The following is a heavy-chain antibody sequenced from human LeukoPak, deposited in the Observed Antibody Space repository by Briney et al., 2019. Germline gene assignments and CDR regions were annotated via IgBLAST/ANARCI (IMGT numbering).Heavy chain of an antibody. J-gene: IGHJ4*02. CDR3: ARGLVGIVPAAYILWFGEYVY. Sequence: PGGSLRLSXAASGFTFSDYYMSWIRQAPGKGLEWVSYISSSGSTINYADSVKGRFTISRDNAKNSLYLQMNSLRAEDTAVYYCARGLVGIVPAAYILWFGEYVYWGQGTLVTVSS. CDR1: GFTFSDYY. D-gene: IGHD3-10*01. V-gene: IGHV3-11*04. CDR2: ISSSGSTI.